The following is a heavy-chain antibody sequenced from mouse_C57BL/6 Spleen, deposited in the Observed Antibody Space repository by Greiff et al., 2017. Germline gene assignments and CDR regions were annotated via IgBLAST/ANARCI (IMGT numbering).Heavy chain of an antibody. D-gene: IGHD2-4*01. Sequence: VQLVESGPGLVQPSQSLSITCTVSGFSLTSYGVHWVRQSPGKGLEWLGVIWSGGSTDYNAAFISKLSISKDNSKSQVFFKMNSLQADDTAIYYCARDYDGRPWFAYWGQGTLVTVSA. V-gene: IGHV2-2*01. J-gene: IGHJ3*01. CDR1: GFSLTSYG. CDR2: IWSGGST. CDR3: ARDYDGRPWFAY.